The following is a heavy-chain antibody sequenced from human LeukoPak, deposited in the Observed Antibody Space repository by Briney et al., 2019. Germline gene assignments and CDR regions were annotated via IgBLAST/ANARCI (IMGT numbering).Heavy chain of an antibody. CDR2: IYSGGST. CDR3: ARDRPYYFDY. V-gene: IGHV3-66*02. Sequence: GGSLRLSCAASGFTVGSNYMSWVRQAPGKGLEWVSVIYSGGSTYYADSVKGRFTISRDNSKNTLYLQMNSLRAEDTAVYYCARDRPYYFDYWGQGTLVTVSS. J-gene: IGHJ4*02. CDR1: GFTVGSNY. D-gene: IGHD6-6*01.